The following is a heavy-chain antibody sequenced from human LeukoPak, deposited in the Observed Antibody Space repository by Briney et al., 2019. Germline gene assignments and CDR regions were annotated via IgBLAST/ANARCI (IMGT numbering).Heavy chain of an antibody. CDR1: GFTFSSYS. CDR3: ARDSNSGYDSYYFDY. J-gene: IGHJ4*02. V-gene: IGHV3-48*01. D-gene: IGHD5-12*01. Sequence: GGSLRLSCAASGFTFSSYSMNWVRQAPGKGLEWVSYISSSSSTIYYADSVKGRFTISRDNAKNSLYLQMNSLRAEDTAVYYCARDSNSGYDSYYFDYWGQGTLVTVSS. CDR2: ISSSSSTI.